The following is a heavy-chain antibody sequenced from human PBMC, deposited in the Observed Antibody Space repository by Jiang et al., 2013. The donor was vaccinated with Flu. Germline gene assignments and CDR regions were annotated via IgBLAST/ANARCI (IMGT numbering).Heavy chain of an antibody. CDR2: ISYDGSNK. CDR3: ARDPYSSSWVFDY. Sequence: RSLRLSCAASGFTFSSYGMHWVRQAPGKGLEWVAVISYDGSNKYYADSVKGRFTISRDNSKNTLYLQMNSLRAEDTAVYYCARDPYSSSWVFDYWGQGTLVTVSS. J-gene: IGHJ4*02. V-gene: IGHV3-30*19. CDR1: GFTFSSYG. D-gene: IGHD6-13*01.